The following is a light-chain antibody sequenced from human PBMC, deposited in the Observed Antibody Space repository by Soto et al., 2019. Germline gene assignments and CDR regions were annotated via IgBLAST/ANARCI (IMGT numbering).Light chain of an antibody. J-gene: IGKJ2*03. CDR1: QSIRTY. V-gene: IGKV1-39*01. CDR2: NAS. CDR3: QQTYRTLDS. Sequence: DIQVTQSPSSLSASVGDRVTITCRASQSIRTYLNWYQERPGKPPKLLIHNASTLQSGVPSRFSGSGSGTDFTLTISSQQPEDFATYYCQQTYRTLDSFGQGTKLEIK.